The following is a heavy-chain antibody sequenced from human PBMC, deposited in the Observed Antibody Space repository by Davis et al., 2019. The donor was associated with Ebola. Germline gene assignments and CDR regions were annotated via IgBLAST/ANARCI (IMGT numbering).Heavy chain of an antibody. CDR2: INHSGST. V-gene: IGHV4-34*01. J-gene: IGHJ4*02. Sequence: SETLSLTCAVYGGSFSGYYWSRIRQPPGKGLEWIGEINHSGSTNYNPSLKSRVTISVDTSKNQFFLKLRSVTAADTAVYYCARGRRYYYDSSGYSNWGQGTLVTVSS. CDR3: ARGRRYYYDSSGYSN. CDR1: GGSFSGYY. D-gene: IGHD3-22*01.